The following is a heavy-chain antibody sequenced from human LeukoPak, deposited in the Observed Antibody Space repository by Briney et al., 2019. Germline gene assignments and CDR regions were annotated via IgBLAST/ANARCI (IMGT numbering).Heavy chain of an antibody. CDR1: GYTFTSYD. J-gene: IGHJ6*03. Sequence: ASVKVSCKASGYTFTSYDINWVRQATGQGLEWMGWMNPNSGNTGYAQKFQGRVTVTRNTSISTAYMELSSLRSEDTAVYYCARLYGDYGYYYYYYMDVWGKGTTVTVSS. CDR3: ARLYGDYGYYYYYYMDV. D-gene: IGHD4-17*01. V-gene: IGHV1-8*03. CDR2: MNPNSGNT.